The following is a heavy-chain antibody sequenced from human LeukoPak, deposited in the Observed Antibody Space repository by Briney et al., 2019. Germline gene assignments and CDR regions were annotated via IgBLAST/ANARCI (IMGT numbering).Heavy chain of an antibody. CDR1: GFTFSSNG. Sequence: PGRSLRLSCAASGFTFSSNGMHWVRQPPGKGLEWVALISYDGSRYYYTDSVKGRFTISRDNSKNTLYLQMNSLRAEDTAVYYCARVLGYCSRGTCYSDYWGQGTLVTVSS. V-gene: IGHV3-30*03. CDR2: ISYDGSRY. D-gene: IGHD2-15*01. J-gene: IGHJ4*02. CDR3: ARVLGYCSRGTCYSDY.